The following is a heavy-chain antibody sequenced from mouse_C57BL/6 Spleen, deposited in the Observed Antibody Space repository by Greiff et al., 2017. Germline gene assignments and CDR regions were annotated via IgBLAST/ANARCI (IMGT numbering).Heavy chain of an antibody. V-gene: IGHV1-26*01. J-gene: IGHJ1*03. CDR1: GYTFTDYY. CDR3: AKIYSNYWYFDV. CDR2: INPNNGGT. D-gene: IGHD2-5*01. Sequence: VQLLQSGPELVKPGASVKISCKASGYTFTDYYMNWVKQSHGKSLEWIGDINPNNGGTSYNQKFKGKATLTVNKSSSTAYMELRSLTSEDSAVYYCAKIYSNYWYFDVWGKGTTVTVSS.